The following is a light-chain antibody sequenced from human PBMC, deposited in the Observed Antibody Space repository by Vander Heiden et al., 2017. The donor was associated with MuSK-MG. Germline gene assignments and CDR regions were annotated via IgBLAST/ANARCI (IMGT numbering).Light chain of an antibody. CDR2: DGS. V-gene: IGKV1-33*01. CDR3: QQYDNIPLT. J-gene: IGKJ4*01. Sequence: DIQMTQTPSFLSASIGDRVTITCQASQDVANYLSWYQQKPGKAPKLLIYDGSILEAEVPSRFSGVGSGTDFSFTINTLQPEDIATYYCQQYDNIPLTFGGGTKVEIK. CDR1: QDVANY.